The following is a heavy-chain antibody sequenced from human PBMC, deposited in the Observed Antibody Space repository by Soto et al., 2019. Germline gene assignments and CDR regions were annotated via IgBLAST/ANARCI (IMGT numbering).Heavy chain of an antibody. Sequence: PSETLSLTCAVYGGSFSGYYWSWIRQPPGKGLEWIGEINHSGSINYNPSIKSRVTISVDKSKKQLSLKLSSVTAADTVVYYCARKNVLREYYFDYWGQGTLVTVSS. CDR2: INHSGSI. J-gene: IGHJ4*02. CDR1: GGSFSGYY. V-gene: IGHV4-34*01. CDR3: ARKNVLREYYFDY. D-gene: IGHD3-10*01.